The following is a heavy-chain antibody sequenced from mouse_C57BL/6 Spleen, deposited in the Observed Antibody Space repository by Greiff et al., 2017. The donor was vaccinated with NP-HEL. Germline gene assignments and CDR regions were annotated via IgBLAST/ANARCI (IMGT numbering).Heavy chain of an antibody. CDR2: IYTSDSET. CDR3: ARSGADGDY. V-gene: IGHV1-61*01. CDR1: GYTFTSYW. J-gene: IGHJ2*01. Sequence: VQLQQPGAELVRPGSSVKLSCKASGYTFTSYWMDWVKQRPGQGLEWIGNIYTSDSETHYTQKFKDKATLTVDKSSSTAYRQLSSLTSEESAVYYCARSGADGDYWGQGTTLTVSS. D-gene: IGHD3-3*01.